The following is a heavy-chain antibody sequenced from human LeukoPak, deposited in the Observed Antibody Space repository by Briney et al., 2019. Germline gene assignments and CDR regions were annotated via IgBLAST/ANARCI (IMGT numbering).Heavy chain of an antibody. CDR2: IYHSGST. D-gene: IGHD6-6*01. J-gene: IGHJ5*02. CDR1: GYSISSGYY. Sequence: PSETLSLTCTVSGYSISSGYYWGWIRQPPGKGLEWIGSIYHSGSTYYNPSLKSRVTISVDTSKNQFSLKLSSVTAADTAVYYCARDPIEQLGGPWGQGTLVTVSS. CDR3: ARDPIEQLGGP. V-gene: IGHV4-38-2*02.